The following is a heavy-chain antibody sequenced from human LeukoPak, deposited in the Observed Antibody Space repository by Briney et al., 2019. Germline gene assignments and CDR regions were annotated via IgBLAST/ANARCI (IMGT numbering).Heavy chain of an antibody. CDR3: ARDRGYAMDV. Sequence: GGSLRLSCAASGLTLSVDYMSWVRQAPGKGLEWVSIIYSGGNIYYTDSVKSGFTISRDNSQNTLYLQMNSLRAEYTAVYYCARDRGYAMDVWGQGTTVTVSS. CDR2: IYSGGNI. V-gene: IGHV3-53*01. D-gene: IGHD1-1*01. J-gene: IGHJ6*02. CDR1: GLTLSVDY.